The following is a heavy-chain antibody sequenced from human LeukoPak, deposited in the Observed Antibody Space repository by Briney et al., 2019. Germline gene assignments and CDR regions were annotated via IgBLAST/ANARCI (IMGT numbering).Heavy chain of an antibody. J-gene: IGHJ4*02. CDR2: IYTSGST. CDR1: GPSIASGSYD. Sequence: SESLPLTWPVSGPSIASGSYDWSWLRHPAGKGLEWIGRIYTSGSTNYNPSLKSRVTISVDTSKNQFSLKLSSVTAADTAVYYCARGTYGAKDYWGQGTLVTVSS. CDR3: ARGTYGAKDY. D-gene: IGHD4-17*01. V-gene: IGHV4-61*02.